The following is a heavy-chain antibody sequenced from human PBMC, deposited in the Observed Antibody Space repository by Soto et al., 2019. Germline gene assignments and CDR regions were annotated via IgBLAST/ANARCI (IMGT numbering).Heavy chain of an antibody. J-gene: IGHJ6*03. V-gene: IGHV3-23*01. Sequence: PGGSLRLSCAASGFTFSSYAMSWVRQAPGKGLEWVSAISGSGGTTDYAAPVKGRFTISRDDSKNTLYLQMNCLKTEDTAVYYCTTGGGARASYYYYMDVWGKGTTVTVSS. D-gene: IGHD3-10*01. CDR1: GFTFSSYA. CDR3: TTGGGARASYYYYMDV. CDR2: ISGSGGTT.